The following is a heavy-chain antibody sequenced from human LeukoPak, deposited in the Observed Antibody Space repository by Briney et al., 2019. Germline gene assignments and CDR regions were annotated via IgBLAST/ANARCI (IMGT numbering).Heavy chain of an antibody. CDR2: ISGRGASK. CDR3: ARDYGYSGYVLDAFDI. J-gene: IGHJ3*02. CDR1: GLTFNNYA. V-gene: IGHV3-23*01. Sequence: TGGSLRLSCAVSGLTFNNYAMSWVRQAPGKGLEWVSGISGRGASKYYADSVKGRFTISRDNSKNTLYLQMNSLRAEDTAVYCCARDYGYSGYVLDAFDIWGQGTMVTVSS. D-gene: IGHD5-12*01.